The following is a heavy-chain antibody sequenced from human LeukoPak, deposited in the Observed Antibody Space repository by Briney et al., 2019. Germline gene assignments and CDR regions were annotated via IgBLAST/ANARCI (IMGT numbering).Heavy chain of an antibody. J-gene: IGHJ5*02. CDR3: ARDNSVRDEAWWFNP. CDR2: ISGSGGST. CDR1: GFTFSSYG. V-gene: IGHV3-23*01. D-gene: IGHD5-24*01. Sequence: GGTLRLSCAASGFTFSSYGMSWVRQAPGKGLEWVSAISGSGGSTYYADSVRGRFTISRDNSKNTLYLQMNSLRAEDTAVYYCARDNSVRDEAWWFNPWGQGTLVTVSS.